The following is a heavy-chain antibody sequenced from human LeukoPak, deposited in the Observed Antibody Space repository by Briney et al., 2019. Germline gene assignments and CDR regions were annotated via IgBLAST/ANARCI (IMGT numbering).Heavy chain of an antibody. V-gene: IGHV3-7*01. Sequence: GGSLRLSCAASGFTFSNCWMQWVRQAPGKGLEWVASIKEDGSNKAYVDSVRGRFTISRDNAKSSLFLQVTSLRAEDTAVYYCARDRGATTFDYCGQGTLVAVSS. D-gene: IGHD4/OR15-4a*01. J-gene: IGHJ4*02. CDR1: GFTFSNCW. CDR2: IKEDGSNK. CDR3: ARDRGATTFDY.